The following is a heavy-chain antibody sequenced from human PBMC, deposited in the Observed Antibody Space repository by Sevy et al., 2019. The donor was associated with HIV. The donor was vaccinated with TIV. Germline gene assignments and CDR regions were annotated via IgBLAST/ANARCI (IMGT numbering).Heavy chain of an antibody. Sequence: GGSLGLSCAVSGFTFSDYYMTWIRQSPGKGLEWVSYISSGSSYTNYADSVKGRFTISRDNAKNSLYLEIHTLRPEDTAVYYCARSRSNYADYYFDYWGQGTVVTVSS. V-gene: IGHV3-11*06. CDR1: GFTFSDYY. CDR2: ISSGSSYT. D-gene: IGHD4-17*01. J-gene: IGHJ4*02. CDR3: ARSRSNYADYYFDY.